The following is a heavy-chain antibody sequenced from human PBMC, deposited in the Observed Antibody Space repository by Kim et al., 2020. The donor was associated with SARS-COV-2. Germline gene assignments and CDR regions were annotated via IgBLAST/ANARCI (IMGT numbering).Heavy chain of an antibody. D-gene: IGHD2-15*01. Sequence: GGSLRLSCAASGFTFSSYSMNWVRQAPGKGLEWVSSISSSSSYIYYADSVKGRFTISRDNAKNSLYLQMNSLRAEDTAVYYCAREHSRYCSGGSCYRWFDPWGQGTLVTVSS. CDR2: ISSSSSYI. CDR1: GFTFSSYS. J-gene: IGHJ5*02. V-gene: IGHV3-21*01. CDR3: AREHSRYCSGGSCYRWFDP.